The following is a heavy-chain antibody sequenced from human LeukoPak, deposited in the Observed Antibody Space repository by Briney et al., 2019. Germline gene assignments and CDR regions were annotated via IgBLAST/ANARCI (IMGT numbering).Heavy chain of an antibody. D-gene: IGHD5-24*01. J-gene: IGHJ3*02. CDR2: AYVNGHT. CDR1: GGSVSSTAYY. V-gene: IGHV4-39*01. CDR3: ARLGGYNLSRNAFDI. Sequence: PSETLSLTCTVSGGSVSSTAYYWGWIRQTPGKGLEWLGNAYVNGHTYYNPSLKSRVTIVVDTSKNEFSLKLSSVTAADTAVYYCARLGGYNLSRNAFDIWGRGTLVTVSS.